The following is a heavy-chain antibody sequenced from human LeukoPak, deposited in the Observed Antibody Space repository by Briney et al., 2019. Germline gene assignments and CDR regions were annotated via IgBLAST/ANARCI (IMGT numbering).Heavy chain of an antibody. CDR2: IYSSGNT. CDR1: GFTVSSNY. CDR3: ARLPSSGPLYSSSWSFDY. V-gene: IGHV3-53*01. Sequence: PGGSLRLSCAASGFTVSSNYMSWVRQAPGKGLEWVPVIYSSGNTYYADSVKGRFTISRDNSKNTLYLEMNSLRVEDTAMYYCARLPSSGPLYSSSWSFDYWGQGTLVTVSS. J-gene: IGHJ4*02. D-gene: IGHD6-13*01.